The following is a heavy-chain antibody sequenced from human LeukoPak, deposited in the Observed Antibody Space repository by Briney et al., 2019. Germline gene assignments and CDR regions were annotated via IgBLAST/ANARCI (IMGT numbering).Heavy chain of an antibody. Sequence: SVTVSRQASLGTFRQYAISLVRLAPAHGREWMGGIIPIFGTANYAQKFQGRVTITADKSTSTAYMELSSLRSEDTAVYYGARVSSLYQRLPFDYWGQGTLVTVSS. D-gene: IGHD2-2*01. CDR2: IIPIFGTA. CDR3: ARVSSLYQRLPFDY. J-gene: IGHJ4*02. V-gene: IGHV1-69*06. CDR1: LGTFRQYA.